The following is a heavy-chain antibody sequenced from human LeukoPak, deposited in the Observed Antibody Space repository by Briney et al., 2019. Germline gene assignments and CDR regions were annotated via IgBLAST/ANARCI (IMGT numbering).Heavy chain of an antibody. CDR2: ISGSGGST. D-gene: IGHD3-22*01. CDR3: ARVFTRGYYDSSGYSDY. J-gene: IGHJ4*02. CDR1: GFTFISYA. V-gene: IGHV3-23*01. Sequence: PGGSLRLSCAASGFTFISYAMSWVRQAPGKGLEWVSAISGSGGSTYYADSVKGRFTISRDNAKNSLYLQMNSLRAEDTAVYYCARVFTRGYYDSSGYSDYWGQGTLVTVSS.